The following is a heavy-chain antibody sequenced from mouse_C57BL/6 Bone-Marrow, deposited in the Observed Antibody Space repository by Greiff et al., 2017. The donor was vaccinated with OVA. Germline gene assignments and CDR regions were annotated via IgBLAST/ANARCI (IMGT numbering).Heavy chain of an antibody. CDR2: INSDGGST. J-gene: IGHJ2*01. D-gene: IGHD1-1*01. V-gene: IGHV5-2*01. Sequence: SLGVLVQPVESLKLSCESNEYEFPSHDMSWVRKTPDKSLELVAAINSDGGSTYYPDTMERRFIISRDNTKKTLYLQMSSLRSEDTALYYCARHYYYGMGYWGQGTTLTVSS. CDR3: ARHYYYGMGY. CDR1: EYEFPSHD.